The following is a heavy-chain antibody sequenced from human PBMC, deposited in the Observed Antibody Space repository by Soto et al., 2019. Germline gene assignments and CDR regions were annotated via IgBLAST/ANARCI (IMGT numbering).Heavy chain of an antibody. Sequence: SVKVSCKASGRTFSSYAISWVRQAPGQGLEWMGGIIPIFGTANYAQKFQGRVTITADESTSTAYMELSSLRSEDTAVYYCARDREDNWNDDTYYSGMDVWGQGTTVTGSS. CDR2: IIPIFGTA. CDR3: ARDREDNWNDDTYYSGMDV. V-gene: IGHV1-69*13. D-gene: IGHD1-1*01. J-gene: IGHJ6*02. CDR1: GRTFSSYA.